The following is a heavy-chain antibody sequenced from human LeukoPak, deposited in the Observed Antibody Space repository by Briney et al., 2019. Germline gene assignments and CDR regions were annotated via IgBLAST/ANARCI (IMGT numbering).Heavy chain of an antibody. J-gene: IGHJ3*01. CDR1: RFSFSSYA. D-gene: IGHD4-17*01. V-gene: IGHV3-23*01. Sequence: GGSLRLSCAASRFSFSSYAMSWVRRAPGKGLEWVSSISGSGSSTYYADSVKDRFTISRDNSKNTLYLQMNSLRAEDTAVYYYAKVYRAHGDYHAFDVWGQGTMVTVSS. CDR3: AKVYRAHGDYHAFDV. CDR2: ISGSGSST.